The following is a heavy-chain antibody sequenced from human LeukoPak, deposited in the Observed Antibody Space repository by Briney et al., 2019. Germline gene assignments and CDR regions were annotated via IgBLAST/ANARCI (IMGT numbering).Heavy chain of an antibody. CDR1: GYSFTSYW. D-gene: IGHD6-19*01. CDR2: IYPGDSDT. V-gene: IGHV5-51*01. Sequence: GESLKISCKGSGYSFTSYWIGWVRQMPGKGLEWMGIIYPGDSDTRYSPSFQGQVTISADKSISTAYLQWSSLKASDTAMYYCARHAPQSGWYGVRYYMDVWGKGTTVTVSS. CDR3: ARHAPQSGWYGVRYYMDV. J-gene: IGHJ6*03.